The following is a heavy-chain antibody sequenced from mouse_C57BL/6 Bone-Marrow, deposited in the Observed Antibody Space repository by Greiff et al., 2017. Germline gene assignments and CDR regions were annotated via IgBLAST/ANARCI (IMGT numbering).Heavy chain of an antibody. CDR3: TTGYYAV. V-gene: IGHV14-4*01. CDR2: IDPENGDT. CDR1: GFNIKDDY. Sequence: VQLQQSGAELVRPGASVKLSCTASGFNIKDDYMHWVKQRPEQGLEWIGWIDPENGDTEYAAKFQGKATITADTTSNTAFLQLSSLTSEDTAVYYYTTGYYAVWGTGTTLTVSS. J-gene: IGHJ1*03.